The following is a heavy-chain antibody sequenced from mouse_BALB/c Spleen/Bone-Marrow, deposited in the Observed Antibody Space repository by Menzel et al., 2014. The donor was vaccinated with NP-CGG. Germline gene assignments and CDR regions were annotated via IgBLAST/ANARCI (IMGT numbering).Heavy chain of an antibody. Sequence: QVQLQQSGAELVKPGASVKLSCKASGYTFTSYWMHWVKQRPGQGLEWIGEIDPSDSYTNYNQNFKGKATLTVDKSSSTAYMQLSSLTSEDSAVYYCARWDYYRYPMDYWGQGTSVTVSS. CDR2: IDPSDSYT. J-gene: IGHJ4*01. D-gene: IGHD2-14*01. CDR1: GYTFTSYW. V-gene: IGHV1-69*02. CDR3: ARWDYYRYPMDY.